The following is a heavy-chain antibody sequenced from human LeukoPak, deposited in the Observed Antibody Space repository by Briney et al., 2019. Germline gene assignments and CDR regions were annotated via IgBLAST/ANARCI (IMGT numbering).Heavy chain of an antibody. J-gene: IGHJ4*02. CDR2: IRYDGSNK. V-gene: IGHV3-30*02. Sequence: GGSLRLSCAASGFTFSSYGMHWVRQAPGKGLEWVAFIRYDGSNKYYADSVKGRFTISRDNSKNTLYLQMNSLRAEDTAVYYCAKEGDILTGYYIGLDYWGQGTLVTVSS. D-gene: IGHD3-9*01. CDR3: AKEGDILTGYYIGLDY. CDR1: GFTFSSYG.